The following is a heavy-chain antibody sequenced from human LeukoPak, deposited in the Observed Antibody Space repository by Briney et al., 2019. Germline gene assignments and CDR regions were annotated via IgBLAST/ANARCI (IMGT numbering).Heavy chain of an antibody. D-gene: IGHD2-15*01. V-gene: IGHV1-18*01. CDR1: GYTFTSYG. CDR3: ARGNCSGGSCYSVLDYYYGMDV. CDR2: ISAYNGNT. J-gene: IGHJ6*02. Sequence: ASVKVSCKASGYTFTSYGISWVRQAPGQGREWMGWISAYNGNTNYAQKLQGRVTMTTDTSTSTAYMELRSLRSDDTAVYYRARGNCSGGSCYSVLDYYYGMDVWGQGTTVTVSS.